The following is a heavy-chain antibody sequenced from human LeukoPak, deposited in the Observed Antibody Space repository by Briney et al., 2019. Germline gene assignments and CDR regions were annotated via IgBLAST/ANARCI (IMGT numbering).Heavy chain of an antibody. V-gene: IGHV3-23*01. CDR1: GFTFTSYA. J-gene: IGHJ4*02. CDR2: ISASGSGT. CDR3: AKGRDTSGRQNFDF. Sequence: GGSLRLSCVASGFTFTSYAMHWVRQAPGKGLEWVSSISASGSGTFYTDSMSGRFTISRDNAKKTLFLQMKNLRLGDTALYYCAKGRDTSGRQNFDFWGQGTLVTVSS. D-gene: IGHD6-19*01.